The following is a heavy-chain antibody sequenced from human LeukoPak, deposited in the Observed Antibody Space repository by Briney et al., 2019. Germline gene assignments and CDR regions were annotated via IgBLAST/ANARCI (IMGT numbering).Heavy chain of an antibody. J-gene: IGHJ4*02. D-gene: IGHD4-17*01. CDR1: GGSISSSSYY. CDR2: IYYSGST. Sequence: PSETLSLTCTVSGGSISSSSYYWGWIRQPPGTGLEWIGSIYYSGSTYYNPSLKSRVTISVDTSKNQFSLKLSSVTAADTAVYYCARADYGDYFDYWGQGTLVTVSS. V-gene: IGHV4-39*07. CDR3: ARADYGDYFDY.